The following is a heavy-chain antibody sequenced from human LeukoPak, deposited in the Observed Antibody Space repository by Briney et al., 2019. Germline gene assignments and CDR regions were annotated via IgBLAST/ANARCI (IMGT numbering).Heavy chain of an antibody. CDR1: GGSISSYY. J-gene: IGHJ4*02. CDR2: IYYSGST. Sequence: SETLSLTCIVSGGSISSYYWSWIRQPPGKGLEWIGYIYYSGSTTYNPSLKSRVTISLDTSKNQFSLRLSSVTAADTAVYYCARQKMLFGVVTSSDFWGQGPLVTVSS. CDR3: ARQKMLFGVVTSSDF. D-gene: IGHD3-3*01. V-gene: IGHV4-59*08.